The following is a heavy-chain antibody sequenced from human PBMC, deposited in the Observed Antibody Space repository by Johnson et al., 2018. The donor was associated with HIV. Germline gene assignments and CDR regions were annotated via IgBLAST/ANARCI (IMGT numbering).Heavy chain of an antibody. CDR2: INWNGGNT. CDR3: ARDPDDYDSEEDAFDV. D-gene: IGHD3-22*01. J-gene: IGHJ3*01. Sequence: VQLVESGGRVVRPGGSLRLSCAASGFTFDDYGMSWVRQAPGKGLEWVSGINWNGGNTGYVDSVKGRFTISRDNAKNSLYLQMNSLRAEDTALYYCARDPDDYDSEEDAFDVWGQGTMVTVSS. CDR1: GFTFDDYG. V-gene: IGHV3-20*04.